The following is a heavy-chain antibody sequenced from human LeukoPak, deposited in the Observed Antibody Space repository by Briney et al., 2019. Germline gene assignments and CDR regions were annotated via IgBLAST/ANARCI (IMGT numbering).Heavy chain of an antibody. CDR1: GFTVSSNY. D-gene: IGHD6-13*01. Sequence: GGSLRLSCAASGFTVSSNYMSWVRQAPGKGLDWVSVIYSGGSTYYADSVKGRFTISRDNSKNTLYLQMNSLRAEDTAVYYCARGGVAAAGMDMDVWGQGTTVTVSS. V-gene: IGHV3-66*02. J-gene: IGHJ6*02. CDR3: ARGGVAAAGMDMDV. CDR2: IYSGGST.